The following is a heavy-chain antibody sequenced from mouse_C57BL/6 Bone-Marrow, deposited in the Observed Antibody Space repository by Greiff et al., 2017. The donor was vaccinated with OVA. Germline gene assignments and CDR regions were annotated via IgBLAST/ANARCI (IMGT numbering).Heavy chain of an antibody. J-gene: IGHJ4*01. D-gene: IGHD2-4*01. V-gene: IGHV1-26*01. Sequence: VQLQQSGPELVKPGASVKISCKASGYTFTDYYMNWVKQSHGKSLEWIGDINPNNGGTSYNQKFKGKATLTVDKSSSTAYMELRSLTSEDSAVYYCARGRITTGYYYAMDYWGQGTSVTVSS. CDR2: INPNNGGT. CDR1: GYTFTDYY. CDR3: ARGRITTGYYYAMDY.